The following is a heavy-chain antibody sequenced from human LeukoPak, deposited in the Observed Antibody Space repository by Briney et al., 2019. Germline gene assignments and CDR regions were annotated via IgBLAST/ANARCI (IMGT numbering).Heavy chain of an antibody. CDR1: GFTFSSYG. J-gene: IGHJ5*01. Sequence: GGSLRLSCAASGFTFSSYGMHWVRQAPGKGLEGVAFIRYDGSNKQYADSVKGRLTISRDNSKNTLYLQVSSLRAEDTAVYYCAKVYEYGNHDWFDSWGQGTLVTVSS. CDR2: IRYDGSNK. V-gene: IGHV3-30*02. CDR3: AKVYEYGNHDWFDS. D-gene: IGHD4/OR15-4a*01.